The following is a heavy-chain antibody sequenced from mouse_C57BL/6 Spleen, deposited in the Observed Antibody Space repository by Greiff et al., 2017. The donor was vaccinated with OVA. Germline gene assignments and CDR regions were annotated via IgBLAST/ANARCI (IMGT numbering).Heavy chain of an antibody. Sequence: QVQLQQSGAELVRPGASVTLSCKASGYTFTDYEMHWVKQTPVHGLEWIGAIDPETGGTAYNQKFKGKAILTAAKSSSTAYMELRSLTSEDSAVYYCTRGDYYGSEDYFDYWGQGTTLTVSS. CDR3: TRGDYYGSEDYFDY. V-gene: IGHV1-15*01. J-gene: IGHJ2*01. CDR2: IDPETGGT. CDR1: GYTFTDYE. D-gene: IGHD1-1*01.